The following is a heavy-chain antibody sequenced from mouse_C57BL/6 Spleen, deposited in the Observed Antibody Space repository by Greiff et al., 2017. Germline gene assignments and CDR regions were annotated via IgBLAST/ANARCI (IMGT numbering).Heavy chain of an antibody. Sequence: QVQLKQSGPELVKPGASVKISCKASGYSFTSYYIHWVKQRPGQGLEWIGWIYPGSGNTKYNEKFKGKATLTADTSSSTAYMQLSSLTSEDSAVYYCARTGTNYYAMDYWGQGTSVTVSS. CDR1: GYSFTSYY. V-gene: IGHV1-66*01. CDR2: IYPGSGNT. J-gene: IGHJ4*01. D-gene: IGHD4-1*01. CDR3: ARTGTNYYAMDY.